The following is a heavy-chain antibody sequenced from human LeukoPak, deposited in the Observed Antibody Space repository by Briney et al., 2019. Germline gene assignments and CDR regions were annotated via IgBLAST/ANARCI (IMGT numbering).Heavy chain of an antibody. CDR1: GFTFSSYA. V-gene: IGHV3-23*01. CDR2: ISGSGGST. J-gene: IGHJ4*02. D-gene: IGHD3-22*01. CDR3: AKVDKDSSGYYPNY. Sequence: GGSLRLSCAASGFTFSSYAMSWVRQAPGKGLEWVSAISGSGGSTYYADSVKGRFTISRDNSKNTLYLQMNSLRAEDTAVYYCAKVDKDSSGYYPNYWGQGTLVTVSS.